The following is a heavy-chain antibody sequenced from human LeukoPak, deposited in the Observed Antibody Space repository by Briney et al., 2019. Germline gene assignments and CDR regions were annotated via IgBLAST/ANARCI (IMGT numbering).Heavy chain of an antibody. CDR3: ARDYSTTRNWFDP. V-gene: IGHV1-69*01. CDR2: IIPIFGTA. J-gene: IGHJ5*02. Sequence: ASVKVSCKASGGTFSSYAISWVRQAPGQGREWMGGIIPIFGTANYAQKFQGRVTITADESTSTAYMELSSLRSEDTAVYYCARDYSTTRNWFDPWGQGTLVTVSS. CDR1: GGTFSSYA. D-gene: IGHD2-15*01.